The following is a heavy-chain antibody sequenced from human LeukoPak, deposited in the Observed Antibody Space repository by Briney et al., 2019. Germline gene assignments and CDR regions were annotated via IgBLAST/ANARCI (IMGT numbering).Heavy chain of an antibody. D-gene: IGHD3-22*01. Sequence: SVKVSCKASGGTFSSYAISWVRQAPGQGLEWMGRIIPILGIANYAQKFQGRATITADKSTSTAYMELSSLRSEDTAVYYCARGGYYDSSGYRFNWFDPWGQGTLVTVSS. CDR3: ARGGYYDSSGYRFNWFDP. J-gene: IGHJ5*02. CDR2: IIPILGIA. CDR1: GGTFSSYA. V-gene: IGHV1-69*04.